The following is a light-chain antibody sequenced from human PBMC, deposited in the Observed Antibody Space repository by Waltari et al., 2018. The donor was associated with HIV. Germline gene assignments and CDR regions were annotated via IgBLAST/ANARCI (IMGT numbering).Light chain of an antibody. CDR1: QDIGIY. J-gene: IGKJ3*01. Sequence: DIQMTQSPSSLSASVGDRITITCQASQDIGIYLNWYQHKPGKAPKLLIYDTSNFEAGVPSRFSGWGSGTDFTLTIRSLQPEDVATYYCQRYDYLSFTFGPGTKVDIK. CDR3: QRYDYLSFT. CDR2: DTS. V-gene: IGKV1-33*01.